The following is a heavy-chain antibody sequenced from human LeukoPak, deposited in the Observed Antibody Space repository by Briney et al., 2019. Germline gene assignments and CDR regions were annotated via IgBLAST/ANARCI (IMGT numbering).Heavy chain of an antibody. V-gene: IGHV3-9*01. CDR3: AKDTDYGDNLGAFDI. CDR2: ISWNSGSI. CDR1: GFTFDDYA. Sequence: GGSLRLSCAASGFTFDDYAMHWVRQAPGKGLEWVSGISWNSGSIGYADSVKGRFTISRDNAKNSLYLQMNSLRAEDTALYYCAKDTDYGDNLGAFDIWGQGTMVTVSS. J-gene: IGHJ3*02. D-gene: IGHD4-17*01.